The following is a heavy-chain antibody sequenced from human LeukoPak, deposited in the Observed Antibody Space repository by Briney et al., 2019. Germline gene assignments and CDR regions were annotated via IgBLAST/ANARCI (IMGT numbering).Heavy chain of an antibody. CDR2: FNHSGST. CDR1: GGSFSGYY. Sequence: PSETLSLTCAVYGGSFSGYYWSWIRQPPGKGLEWIGEFNHSGSTNYNPSLKSRVTISVDTSKNQFSLKLSSVTAADTAVYYCARATTVTYYYYYGMDVWGQGTTVTVSS. V-gene: IGHV4-34*01. J-gene: IGHJ6*02. CDR3: ARATTVTYYYYYGMDV. D-gene: IGHD4-17*01.